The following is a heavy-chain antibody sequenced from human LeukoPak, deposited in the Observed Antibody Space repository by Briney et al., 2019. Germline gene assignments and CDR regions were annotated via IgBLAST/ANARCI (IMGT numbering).Heavy chain of an antibody. CDR3: ARGRLRYSDC. CDR1: GFTFRSYG. D-gene: IGHD4-17*01. Sequence: GGSLRLSCAASGFTFRSYGMHWVRQGPGKGLVWVSCIKSDESRINYADSVKGRFTISRDNAQNTLYLQMNSLGAEDTAVYYCARGRLRYSDCWGQGTLVTVSS. CDR2: IKSDESRI. J-gene: IGHJ4*02. V-gene: IGHV3-74*01.